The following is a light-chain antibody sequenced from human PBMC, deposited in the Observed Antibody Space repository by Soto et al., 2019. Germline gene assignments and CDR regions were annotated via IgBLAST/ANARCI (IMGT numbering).Light chain of an antibody. CDR3: PQYYTYPGT. Sequence: DIQMTQSPSSLSASVGDRVNITCRASQTVSSYLNWYQQPPGTVPKLLIYATSNLQSGVPSRFSGRGFGTDFTLTISCLQSEDFATYYGPQYYTYPGTCGQGSKGDI. CDR1: QTVSSY. J-gene: IGKJ1*01. V-gene: IGKV1-39*01. CDR2: ATS.